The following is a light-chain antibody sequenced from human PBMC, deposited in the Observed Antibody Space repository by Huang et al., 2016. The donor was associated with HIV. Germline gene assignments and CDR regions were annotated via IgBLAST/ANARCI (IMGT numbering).Light chain of an antibody. Sequence: DIIMTQSPDSLAVSLGERATLNCRSSQSVYSSSTSEDYMAWFQQKPGQPPRLLLFWASTREAGVPDRFSGSGSGTHFTLTIANLEAEDAAICYCQQYYSSPQTFGQGTRVEVK. CDR3: QQYYSSPQT. CDR2: WAS. CDR1: QSVYSSSTSEDY. J-gene: IGKJ1*01. V-gene: IGKV4-1*01.